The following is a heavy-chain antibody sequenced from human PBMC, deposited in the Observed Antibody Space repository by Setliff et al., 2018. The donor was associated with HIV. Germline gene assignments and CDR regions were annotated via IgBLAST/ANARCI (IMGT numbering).Heavy chain of an antibody. D-gene: IGHD3-22*01. Sequence: ASGKVCCKASGYTFTSYDISWVRQAPGQGLEWMGWISAYNGNTNYAQKLQGRVTMTTDTSTSTAYMELRSLRSDDTAVYYCAREIGDYYDSSGYYPPTDDYYGMDVWGQGTTVTVSS. CDR1: GYTFTSYD. CDR3: AREIGDYYDSSGYYPPTDDYYGMDV. V-gene: IGHV1-18*01. J-gene: IGHJ6*02. CDR2: ISAYNGNT.